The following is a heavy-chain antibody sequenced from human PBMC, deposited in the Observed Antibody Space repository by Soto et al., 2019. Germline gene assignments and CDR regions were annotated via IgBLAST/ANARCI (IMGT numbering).Heavy chain of an antibody. CDR3: AATHPLYTNSRGGSYGMDV. J-gene: IGHJ6*02. V-gene: IGHV5-10-1*01. CDR1: GYSFTSYW. CDR2: IDPSDSYT. D-gene: IGHD2-2*02. Sequence: GESLKISCKGSGYSFTSYWISWVRQMPGKGLEWMGRIDPSDSYTNYSPSFQGHVTISADKSISTAYLQWSSLKASDTAMYYCAATHPLYTNSRGGSYGMDVWGQGTMVTVSS.